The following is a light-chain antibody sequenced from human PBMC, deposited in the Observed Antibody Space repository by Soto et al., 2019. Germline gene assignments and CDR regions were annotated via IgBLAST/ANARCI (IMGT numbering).Light chain of an antibody. CDR1: ESVSSN. CDR3: QQYNNWPPIT. V-gene: IGKV3-15*01. Sequence: EIEMTQSPATLSLAPGERVTLSCRASESVSSNLAWYQQKPGQAPRLLIYGASTRATGIPARFSGSGSGTEFTLTISSLQSEDFAVYYCQQYNNWPPITFGQGTRLEIK. CDR2: GAS. J-gene: IGKJ5*01.